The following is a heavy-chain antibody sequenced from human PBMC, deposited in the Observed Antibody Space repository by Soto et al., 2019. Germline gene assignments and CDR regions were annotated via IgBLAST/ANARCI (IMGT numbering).Heavy chain of an antibody. J-gene: IGHJ4*02. V-gene: IGHV3-33*01. CDR1: GLTFSSYG. CDR2: IWYDGSNK. CDR3: ARDRGKHGDYSH. Sequence: QVQLVESGGGVVQPGRSLRLSCAASGLTFSSYGMHWVRQAPGKGLEWVAVIWYDGSNKYYADSVTGRFTISRDNSKNTLYLQMNSLRAEDTAVYYCARDRGKHGDYSHWGQGTLVTVSS. D-gene: IGHD4-17*01.